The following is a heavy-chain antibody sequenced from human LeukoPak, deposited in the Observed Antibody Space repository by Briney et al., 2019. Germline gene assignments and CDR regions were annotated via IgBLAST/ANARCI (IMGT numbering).Heavy chain of an antibody. CDR2: IKQDGSEK. CDR1: GFTFSSYW. V-gene: IGHV3-7*03. J-gene: IGHJ4*02. Sequence: PGGSLRLSCAASGFTFSSYWMSWVRQAPGKGLEWVANIKQDGSEKYHVDSVKGRFTISRDNAKNSLYLQMNSLKTEDTAVYYCTPLGYYWGQGTLVTVSS. D-gene: IGHD3-16*01. CDR3: TPLGYY.